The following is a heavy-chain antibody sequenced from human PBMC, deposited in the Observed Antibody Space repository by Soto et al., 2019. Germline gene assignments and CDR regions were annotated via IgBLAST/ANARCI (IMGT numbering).Heavy chain of an antibody. J-gene: IGHJ6*02. CDR1: GGSVSSGSYY. CDR3: ARDHVEMATIFYYYYGMDV. CDR2: IYYSGST. V-gene: IGHV4-61*01. Sequence: NPSETLSLTCTVSGGSVSSGSYYWSWIRQPPGKGLEWIGYIYYSGSTNYNPSLKSRVTISVDTSKNQFSLKLSSVTAADTAVYHCARDHVEMATIFYYYYGMDVWGQGTTVTVSS. D-gene: IGHD3-9*01.